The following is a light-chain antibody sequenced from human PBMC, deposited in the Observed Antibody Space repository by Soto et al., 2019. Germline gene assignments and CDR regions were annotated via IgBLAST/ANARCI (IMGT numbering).Light chain of an antibody. CDR3: SSYTSSSTLEV. Sequence: QSVLTQPASVSGSPGQSITICCTGTSSDVGGYNYVSWYQQHPGKAPKLMIYEVSNRPSGVSNRFSGSKSGNTASLTISGLQAEDEADYYCSSYTSSSTLEVFGTGTKVTVL. CDR1: SSDVGGYNY. J-gene: IGLJ1*01. V-gene: IGLV2-14*01. CDR2: EVS.